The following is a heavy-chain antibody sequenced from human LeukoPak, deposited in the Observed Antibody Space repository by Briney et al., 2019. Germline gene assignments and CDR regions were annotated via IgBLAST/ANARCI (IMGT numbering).Heavy chain of an antibody. CDR2: FEPEHGKT. V-gene: IGHV1-24*01. D-gene: IGHD4/OR15-4a*01. CDR1: GYTLTELS. Sequence: ASVKVSCKISGYTLTELSMNWVRQAPGKGLEWLGGFEPEHGKTIYAQKFQGRVTVTEDTPSDTGYMELSSLRSEDTAMYYCAIGAAFDPLTFDFWGQGTLVTVSS. CDR3: AIGAAFDPLTFDF. J-gene: IGHJ4*02.